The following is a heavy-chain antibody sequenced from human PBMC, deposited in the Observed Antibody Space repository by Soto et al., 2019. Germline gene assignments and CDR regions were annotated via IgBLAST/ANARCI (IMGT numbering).Heavy chain of an antibody. CDR3: ARGRIAVAAIVRVLYYYMDV. J-gene: IGHJ6*03. CDR1: GGSISSYY. Sequence: SETLSLTCTVSGGSISSYYWSWIRQPPGKGLEWIGEINHSGSTNYNPSLKSRVTISVDTSKNQFSLKLSSVTAADTAVYYCARGRIAVAAIVRVLYYYMDVWGKGTTVTVSS. CDR2: INHSGST. V-gene: IGHV4-34*01. D-gene: IGHD6-19*01.